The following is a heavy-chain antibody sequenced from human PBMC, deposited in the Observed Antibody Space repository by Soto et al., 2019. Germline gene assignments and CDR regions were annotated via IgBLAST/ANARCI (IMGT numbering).Heavy chain of an antibody. CDR1: GFTFNNYW. CDR2: ISPDGTNT. J-gene: IGHJ4*02. Sequence: GGSLRLSCAASGFTFNNYWMHWVRQAPGKGLVWVSRISPDGTNTTYAGSVKGRFSISRDNAKNTLYLQMNSLRAEDTAVYYCARVSRGDSVNFDYWGQGTLVTVSS. V-gene: IGHV3-74*01. D-gene: IGHD4-17*01. CDR3: ARVSRGDSVNFDY.